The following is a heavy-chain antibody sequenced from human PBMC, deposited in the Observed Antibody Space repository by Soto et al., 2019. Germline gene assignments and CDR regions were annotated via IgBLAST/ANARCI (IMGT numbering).Heavy chain of an antibody. D-gene: IGHD6-19*01. CDR2: IYPGDSDI. CDR1: GYSFTIFW. J-gene: IGHJ6*02. Sequence: GESLKISCTGSGYSFTIFWIGWVRQMPGKGLEWVGFIYPGDSDIRYSPSFQGQVTISPDKSIRTAYLQWTSLKASDTAIYYWALQPSNRQWSVWGQGTTVPVSS. V-gene: IGHV5-51*01. CDR3: ALQPSNRQWSV.